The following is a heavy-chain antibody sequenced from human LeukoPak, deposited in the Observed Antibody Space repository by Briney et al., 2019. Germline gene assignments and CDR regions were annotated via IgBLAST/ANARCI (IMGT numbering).Heavy chain of an antibody. CDR1: GFTFSSYW. V-gene: IGHV3-7*01. Sequence: PGGSLRLSCAASGFTFSSYWMSWVRQAPGKGLEWVANIKQDGSEKYYVDSVKGRFTISRDNAKNSLYLQMNSLRAEDTAVYYCAREGVVTATHYYYYYMDVWGKGTTVTVSS. J-gene: IGHJ6*03. D-gene: IGHD2-21*02. CDR3: AREGVVTATHYYYYYMDV. CDR2: IKQDGSEK.